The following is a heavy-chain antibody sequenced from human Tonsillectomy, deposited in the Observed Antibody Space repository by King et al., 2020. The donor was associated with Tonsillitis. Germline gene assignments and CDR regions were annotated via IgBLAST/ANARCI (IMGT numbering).Heavy chain of an antibody. CDR3: ARVRGYSGSFTL. Sequence: QLVQSGAEVKKPGSSVKVSCKASGGTFSSYASSWVRQAPGQGLEWRGRIIPILGIANYAQKFQGRVTITAEKSTSTAYRELSSLRSEDTAVYYCARVRGYSGSFTLWGQGTLVTVSS. CDR1: GGTFSSYA. J-gene: IGHJ4*02. CDR2: IIPILGIA. D-gene: IGHD1-26*01. V-gene: IGHV1-69*09.